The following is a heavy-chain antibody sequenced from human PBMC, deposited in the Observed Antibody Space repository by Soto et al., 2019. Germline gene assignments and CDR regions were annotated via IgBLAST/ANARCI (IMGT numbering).Heavy chain of an antibody. CDR2: INHSGST. Sequence: SETLSLTCAVYGGSFSGYYWSWIRQPPGKGLEWIGEINHSGSTNYNPSLKSRVTISVDTSKNQFSLKLSSVTAADTAVYYCASRNVVATDTDFDYWGQGTLVTVSS. V-gene: IGHV4-34*01. CDR1: GGSFSGYY. CDR3: ASRNVVATDTDFDY. J-gene: IGHJ4*02. D-gene: IGHD5-12*01.